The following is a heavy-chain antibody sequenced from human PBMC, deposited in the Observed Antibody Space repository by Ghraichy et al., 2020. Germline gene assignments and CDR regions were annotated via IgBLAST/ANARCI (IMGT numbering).Heavy chain of an antibody. V-gene: IGHV1-3*01. CDR2: INAGNGNT. J-gene: IGHJ3*02. Sequence: ASVKVSCKASGYTFTSYAMHWVRQAPGQRLEWMGWINAGNGNTKYSQKFQGRVTITRDTSASTAYMELSSLRSEDTAVYYCASFSGAWGAFDIWGQGTMVTVSS. CDR1: GYTFTSYA. D-gene: IGHD2-15*01. CDR3: ASFSGAWGAFDI.